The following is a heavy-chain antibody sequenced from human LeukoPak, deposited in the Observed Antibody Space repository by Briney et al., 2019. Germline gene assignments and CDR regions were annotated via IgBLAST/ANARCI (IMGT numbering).Heavy chain of an antibody. V-gene: IGHV3-23*01. CDR3: AKGGFGSSWY. CDR2: ISGSGGGT. J-gene: IGHJ4*02. D-gene: IGHD6-13*01. Sequence: PGGSLRLSCAASGLTFRNYAMNWVSQAPGKGLEWVSSISGSGGGTFYADSVKGRFTISRDNSKNTLYLQMNSLRAEDTAVYYCAKGGFGSSWYWGQGTLVTVSS. CDR1: GLTFRNYA.